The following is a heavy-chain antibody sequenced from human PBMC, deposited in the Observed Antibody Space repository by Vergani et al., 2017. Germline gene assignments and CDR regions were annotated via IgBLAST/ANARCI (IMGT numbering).Heavy chain of an antibody. V-gene: IGHV1-69-2*01. CDR3: ARVIRCERQPQAFDI. D-gene: IGHD2-8*01. CDR2: VDPEDGET. J-gene: IGHJ3*02. Sequence: EVQLVQSGAEVKKPGATVKISCKVSGYTFTDYYMHWVQQAPGKGLEWMGLVDPEDGETIYAEKFQGRVTITADTSTETAYMGRSSLRSEDPAVYYCARVIRCERQPQAFDIWGQGTMVTVSS. CDR1: GYTFTDYY.